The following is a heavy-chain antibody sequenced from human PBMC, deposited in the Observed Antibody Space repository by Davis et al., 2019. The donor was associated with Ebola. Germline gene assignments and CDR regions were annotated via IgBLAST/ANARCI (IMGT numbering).Heavy chain of an antibody. CDR1: GGSFSGYY. J-gene: IGHJ4*02. V-gene: IGHV4-34*01. CDR3: ARDRGYSYGLDD. D-gene: IGHD5-18*01. CDR2: INHSGST. Sequence: SETLSLTCAVYGGSFSGYYWSWIRQPPGKGLEWIGEINHSGSTNYNPFLKSRVTISVDTSKNQFSLKLSSVTAADTAVYYCARDRGYSYGLDDWGQGTLVTVSS.